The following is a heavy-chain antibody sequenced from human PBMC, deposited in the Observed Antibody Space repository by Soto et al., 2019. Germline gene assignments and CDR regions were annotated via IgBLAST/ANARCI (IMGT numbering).Heavy chain of an antibody. CDR3: ATGRWGPAPKDFDF. J-gene: IGHJ3*01. Sequence: DSVQVCCKVSGYTLTELSMHWVRQAPGKGLEWMGGFDPEDGETIYAQKFQGRVTMTEDTSTDTAYMELSSLRSEDTAVYYCATGRWGPAPKDFDFRGQGTMVT. CDR1: GYTLTELS. V-gene: IGHV1-24*01. D-gene: IGHD3-16*01. CDR2: FDPEDGET.